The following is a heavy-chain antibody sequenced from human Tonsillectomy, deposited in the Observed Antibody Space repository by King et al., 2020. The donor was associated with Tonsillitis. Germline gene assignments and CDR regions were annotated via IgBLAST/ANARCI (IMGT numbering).Heavy chain of an antibody. CDR3: AKGVDIVATGQGWFDY. D-gene: IGHD5-12*01. V-gene: IGHV3-23*04. J-gene: IGHJ4*02. Sequence: VQLVESGGGLVQPGGSLRLSCAASGFTFSTYAMTWVRQAPGKGLEWVSAISDSGGNTYYADSVKGRFTISRDNSKNTLYLQMNSLRAEDTAVYYCAKGVDIVATGQGWFDYWGQGTLVTVSS. CDR1: GFTFSTYA. CDR2: ISDSGGNT.